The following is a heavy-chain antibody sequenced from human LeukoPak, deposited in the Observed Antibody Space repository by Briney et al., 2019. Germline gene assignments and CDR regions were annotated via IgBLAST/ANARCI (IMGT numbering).Heavy chain of an antibody. V-gene: IGHV3-7*01. J-gene: IGHJ4*02. CDR3: ARDKGFSGTKYPDY. D-gene: IGHD1-26*01. CDR2: IKQDGSEK. Sequence: GGSLRLSCAASGFTFSTYWMSWVRQAPGKGLEWVANIKQDGSEKYYVDSVKGRFTISRDNAKNSLYLQMNSLRAEDTAVYYCARDKGFSGTKYPDYWGQGTLVTVSS. CDR1: GFTFSTYW.